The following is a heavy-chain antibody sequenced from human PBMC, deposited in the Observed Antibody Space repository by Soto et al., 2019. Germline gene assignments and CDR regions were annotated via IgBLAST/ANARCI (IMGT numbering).Heavy chain of an antibody. CDR3: AADATAWQQMVPSDY. CDR2: IAVGSGYT. V-gene: IGHV1-58*01. Sequence: SVKVSCKASGGTFSSSAFQWVRQARGQRLEWIGWIAVGSGYTNYAQRFQDRVTLTRDMSTATTYMELGRLTSEDTAIYYCAADATAWQQMVPSDYWGQGTLVTVSS. J-gene: IGHJ4*02. CDR1: GGTFSSSA. D-gene: IGHD2-8*01.